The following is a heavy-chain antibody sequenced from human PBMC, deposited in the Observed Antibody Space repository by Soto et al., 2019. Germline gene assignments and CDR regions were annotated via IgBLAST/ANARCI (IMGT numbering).Heavy chain of an antibody. V-gene: IGHV3-23*01. D-gene: IGHD2-15*01. J-gene: IGHJ6*03. CDR2: ISGSGGST. CDR1: GFTFSSYA. Sequence: GGSLRLSCAASGFTFSSYAMSWVRQAPGKGLEWVSAISGSGGSTYYADSVKGRFTISRDNSKNTLYLQMNSLRAEDTAVYYCAKTVSPPYCSGGSCSALMDVWGKGTTVTVSS. CDR3: AKTVSPPYCSGGSCSALMDV.